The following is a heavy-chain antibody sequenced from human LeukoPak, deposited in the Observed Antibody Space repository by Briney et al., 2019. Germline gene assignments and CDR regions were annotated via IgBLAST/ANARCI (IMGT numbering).Heavy chain of an antibody. CDR1: GGSISSGGYY. D-gene: IGHD3-3*01. J-gene: IGHJ5*02. V-gene: IGHV4-31*03. CDR2: IYYSGST. Sequence: PSETLSLTCTVSGGSISSGGYYWSWIRQHPGKGLEWIGYIYYSGSTYYNPSLKSRVTISVDTSKNQFSLKLSSVTAADTAVYYCARDGADFWSGYSAYNWFDPWGQGTLVTVSS. CDR3: ARDGADFWSGYSAYNWFDP.